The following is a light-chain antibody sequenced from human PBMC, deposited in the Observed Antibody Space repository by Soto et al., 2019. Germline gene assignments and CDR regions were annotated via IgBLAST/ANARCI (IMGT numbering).Light chain of an antibody. Sequence: QPVLTQSPSASASLGASVKLTCTLSSGRSNYAIAWHQQQPEKGPRYLMKLNTDGSHSKGDGIPDRFSGSSSGAERYLTISSLQSEDEADYYCQTWGTGPWVFGGGAKVTVL. V-gene: IGLV4-69*01. CDR2: LNTDGSH. CDR1: SGRSNYA. CDR3: QTWGTGPWV. J-gene: IGLJ3*02.